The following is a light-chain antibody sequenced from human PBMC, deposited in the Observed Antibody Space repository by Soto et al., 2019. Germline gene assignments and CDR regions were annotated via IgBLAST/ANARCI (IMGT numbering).Light chain of an antibody. V-gene: IGLV1-47*01. J-gene: IGLJ2*01. Sequence: QSVLSQPPSASGTPGQRVTISCSGSSSNIGSNYVYWYQQVPGTAPRLLMYRASQRPSGVPDRFSGSKSGTSASLAISGLRSEDEADYYCAASDDTLNGLVFGGGTKLTVL. CDR2: RAS. CDR1: SSNIGSNY. CDR3: AASDDTLNGLV.